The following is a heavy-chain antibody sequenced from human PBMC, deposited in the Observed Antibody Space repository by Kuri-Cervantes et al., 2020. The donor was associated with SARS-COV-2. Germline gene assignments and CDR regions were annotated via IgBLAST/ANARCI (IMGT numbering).Heavy chain of an antibody. J-gene: IGHJ6*02. CDR3: VRGFLEMTTMFFYYHGLDV. Sequence: GGSLRLSCTASGFTFSNYWMTWVRQAPGKGLEWVATIKQHGSEKVYVDSVEGRFTISRDNAMNSLHLHMNSLRTEDTAVYYCVRGFLEMTTMFFYYHGLDVWGQGTTVTVSS. CDR1: GFTFSNYW. D-gene: IGHD5-24*01. V-gene: IGHV3-7*03. CDR2: IKQHGSEK.